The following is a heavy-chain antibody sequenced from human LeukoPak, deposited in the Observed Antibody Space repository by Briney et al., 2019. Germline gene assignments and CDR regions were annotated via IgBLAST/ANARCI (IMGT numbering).Heavy chain of an antibody. CDR1: GGTFSSYA. J-gene: IGHJ4*02. D-gene: IGHD7-27*01. Sequence: ASVKVSCKASGGTFSSYAISWVRQAPGQGLEWMGWINPNSGGTNYAQKFQGRVTMTRDTSISTAYMELSRLRSDDTAVYYCARGKDWGPYWGQGTLVTVSS. CDR2: INPNSGGT. CDR3: ARGKDWGPY. V-gene: IGHV1-2*02.